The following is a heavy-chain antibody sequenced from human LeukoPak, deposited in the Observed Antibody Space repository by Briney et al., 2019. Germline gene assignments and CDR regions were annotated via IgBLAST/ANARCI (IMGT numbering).Heavy chain of an antibody. CDR1: GFTFGDNA. D-gene: IGHD6-13*01. V-gene: IGHV3-49*04. Sequence: GWSLRLSCTTSGFTFGDNAMNWVRQAPGKGLEWVGFIRSKASGGTTEYAASVKGRFTISRDDSKSIAYLQMNSLKTEDTAVYYCTRGSSSWYSGDFDYWGQGTLVTVSS. J-gene: IGHJ4*02. CDR2: IRSKASGGTT. CDR3: TRGSSSWYSGDFDY.